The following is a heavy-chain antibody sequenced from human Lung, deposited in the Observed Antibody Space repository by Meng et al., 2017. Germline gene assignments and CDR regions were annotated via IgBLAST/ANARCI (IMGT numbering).Heavy chain of an antibody. CDR1: GGSFSDYY. V-gene: IGHV4-34*01. J-gene: IGHJ4*02. Sequence: GQRREWGAGLLEPSEALSLTCVVSGGSFSDYYGSWIRQPPGKGLEWIGEINHSGSSNYNPSLESRATISVDTSQNNLSLKLSSVTAADSAVYYCARGPTTMAHDFDYWGQGTLVTVSS. CDR2: INHSGSS. CDR3: ARGPTTMAHDFDY. D-gene: IGHD4-11*01.